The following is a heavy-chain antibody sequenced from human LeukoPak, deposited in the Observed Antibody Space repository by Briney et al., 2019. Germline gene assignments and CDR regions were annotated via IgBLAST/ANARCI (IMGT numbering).Heavy chain of an antibody. CDR2: INPSGGST. Sequence: ASVKVSCKVSGYTLTELSMHWVRQAPGQGLEWMGIINPSGGSTSYAQKFQGRVTMTRDMSTSTVYMELSSLRSEDTAVYYCARDPVVVVAATWSWFDPWGQGTLVTVSS. J-gene: IGHJ5*02. CDR3: ARDPVVVVAATWSWFDP. V-gene: IGHV1-46*01. D-gene: IGHD2-15*01. CDR1: GYTLTELS.